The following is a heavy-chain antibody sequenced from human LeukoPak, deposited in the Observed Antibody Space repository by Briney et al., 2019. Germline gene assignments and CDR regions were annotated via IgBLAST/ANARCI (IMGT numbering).Heavy chain of an antibody. CDR2: ISGSGGST. CDR1: GFTFSSYA. Sequence: PGGSLRLSCAASGFTFSSYAMSWVRQAPGKGVEWVSAISGSGGSTYYADSVKGRFTISRDNSKNTLYLQMNSLRAEDTAVYYCAKMSGGSGRELGDWGQGTLVTVSS. D-gene: IGHD3-10*01. J-gene: IGHJ4*02. CDR3: AKMSGGSGRELGD. V-gene: IGHV3-23*01.